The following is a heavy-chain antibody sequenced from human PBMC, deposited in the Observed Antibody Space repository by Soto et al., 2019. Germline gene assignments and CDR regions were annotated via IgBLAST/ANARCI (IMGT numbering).Heavy chain of an antibody. Sequence: SETLSLTCTVSGGSISSYYWSWIRQPPGKGLEWIGYIYNSGSTNYNPSLKSRVTISVDTTQNQFSLKLSSVTAADTAVYYCARFGVGAPDPDWYFDLWGRGTLVTVSS. CDR3: ARFGVGAPDPDWYFDL. V-gene: IGHV4-59*01. CDR2: IYNSGST. CDR1: GGSISSYY. D-gene: IGHD1-26*01. J-gene: IGHJ2*01.